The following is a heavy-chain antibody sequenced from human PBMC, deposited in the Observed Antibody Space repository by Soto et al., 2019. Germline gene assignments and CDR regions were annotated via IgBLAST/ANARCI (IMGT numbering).Heavy chain of an antibody. J-gene: IGHJ4*02. D-gene: IGHD3-3*01. CDR2: INAGNGDT. V-gene: IGHV1-3*01. CDR3: AKDYAAVGFLEWLSGGYYFDY. CDR1: GYTFTRYG. Sequence: ASVKVSCKASGYTFTRYGMHWVRQAPGQRLEWMGWINAGNGDTKYSQKFQGRVTITRDTSATIDYMELRSLRSEDTAVYYCAKDYAAVGFLEWLSGGYYFDYWGQGTLVTVSS.